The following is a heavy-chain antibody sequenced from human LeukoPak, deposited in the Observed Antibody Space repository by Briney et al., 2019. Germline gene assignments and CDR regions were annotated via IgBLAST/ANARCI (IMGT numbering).Heavy chain of an antibody. J-gene: IGHJ5*01. V-gene: IGHV3-13*01. CDR1: GFTFSSYD. Sequence: GGSLTLSCAASGFTFSSYDMHWVRHATGKGLEWVSAIGTAGDTYYPGSVKGRFTISRENAKNSLYLQMNSLRAEDTAVYYCARDLSAGYSSNWYDYWGQGTLVTVSS. CDR3: ARDLSAGYSSNWYDY. D-gene: IGHD6-13*01. CDR2: IGTAGDT.